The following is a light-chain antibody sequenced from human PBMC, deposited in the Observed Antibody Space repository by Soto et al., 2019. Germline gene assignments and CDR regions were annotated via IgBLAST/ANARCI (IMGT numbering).Light chain of an antibody. J-gene: IGLJ2*01. CDR2: GNS. Sequence: QLVLTQPPSVSGAPGQRVTISCTESSSHIGAGYDVHWYQQLPGTAPKLLIYGNSNRPSGVPDRFSGSKSGTSASLAITGLQAEDEADYYCQSYDSSLSGVVFGGGTKLTVL. CDR3: QSYDSSLSGVV. CDR1: SSHIGAGYD. V-gene: IGLV1-40*01.